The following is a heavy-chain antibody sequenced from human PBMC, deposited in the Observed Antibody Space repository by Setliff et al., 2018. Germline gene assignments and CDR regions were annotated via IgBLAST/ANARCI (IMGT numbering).Heavy chain of an antibody. D-gene: IGHD3-3*01. V-gene: IGHV3-30*01. CDR1: GFTFGSHA. CDR2: ISYDGSNQ. J-gene: IGHJ4*02. CDR3: ARERHLLSTVVIFGLFDF. Sequence: GGSLRLSCAASGFTFGSHAMHWVRQAPGKGLEWLAVISYDGSNQYYADSVKVRFTVSRDNSKNTLSLQMYSLRTEDTALYYCARERHLLSTVVIFGLFDFWGQGALVTVSS.